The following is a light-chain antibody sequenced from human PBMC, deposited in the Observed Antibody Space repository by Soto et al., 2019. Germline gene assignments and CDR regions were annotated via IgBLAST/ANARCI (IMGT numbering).Light chain of an antibody. CDR1: SSDVGKYDL. Sequence: QSALTQPASVSGSPGQSITISCAGTSSDVGKYDLVSWYQQHPGKAPKLIIYEVTKRPSGVSNRFSGSKSGNAASLTISGLQNEDEADYYCCSYGLIRPYVFGPGTQLTVL. CDR2: EVT. J-gene: IGLJ7*01. V-gene: IGLV2-23*02. CDR3: CSYGLIRPYV.